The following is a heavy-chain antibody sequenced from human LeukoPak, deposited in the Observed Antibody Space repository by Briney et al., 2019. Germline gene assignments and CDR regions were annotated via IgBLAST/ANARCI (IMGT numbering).Heavy chain of an antibody. CDR2: IYSGGST. Sequence: AGGSLRLSCAASGFTVSSNYMSWVRQAPGKGLEWVSVIYSGGSTYYADSVKGRFTISRDNSKNTVYLQMNSLRAEDTAVYYCARDHRLDYWGQGTLVTVSS. V-gene: IGHV3-66*01. D-gene: IGHD2-21*01. CDR3: ARDHRLDY. CDR1: GFTVSSNY. J-gene: IGHJ4*02.